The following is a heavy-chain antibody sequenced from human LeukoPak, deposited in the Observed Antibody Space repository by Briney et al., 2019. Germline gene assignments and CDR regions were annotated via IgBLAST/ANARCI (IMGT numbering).Heavy chain of an antibody. Sequence: PGGSLRLSCAASGFTFDDYTMHWVRQAPGKGLEWVSGISWNSGSIGYADSVKGRFTISRDNAKNSLYLQMNSLRAEDVALYYCAKDTDYGDYVGAFDIWGQGTMVTVSS. CDR2: ISWNSGSI. D-gene: IGHD4-17*01. J-gene: IGHJ3*02. V-gene: IGHV3-9*03. CDR3: AKDTDYGDYVGAFDI. CDR1: GFTFDDYT.